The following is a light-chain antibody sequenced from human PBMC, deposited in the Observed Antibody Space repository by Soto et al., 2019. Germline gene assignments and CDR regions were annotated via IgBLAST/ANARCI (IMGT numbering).Light chain of an antibody. CDR3: SSFAANDNVV. Sequence: QSVLTQPRSVSGSPGQSVTISCTGTSSDVGAYDFVSWYQQHPGKAPQLMIYDVTTRPSGVPDRFSGSKSGNTASLTISGLQAEDEADYYCSSFAANDNVVFGGGTQLTVL. V-gene: IGLV2-11*01. CDR1: SSDVGAYDF. CDR2: DVT. J-gene: IGLJ3*02.